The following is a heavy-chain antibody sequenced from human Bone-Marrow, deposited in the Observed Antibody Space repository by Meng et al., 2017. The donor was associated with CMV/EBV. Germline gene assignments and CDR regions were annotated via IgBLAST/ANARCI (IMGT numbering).Heavy chain of an antibody. J-gene: IGHJ6*02. D-gene: IGHD2-21*01. CDR2: IIPILGIA. CDR3: ARGGESAIPRGYYGMDF. V-gene: IGHV1-69*10. Sequence: SVKVSCKASGGTFSSYAISWVRQAPGQGLEWMGGIIPILGIANYAQKFQGRVTTTADKSTSTAYRELSSLRSEDTAVYYCARGGESAIPRGYYGMDFLGQGTTVTVSS. CDR1: GGTFSSYA.